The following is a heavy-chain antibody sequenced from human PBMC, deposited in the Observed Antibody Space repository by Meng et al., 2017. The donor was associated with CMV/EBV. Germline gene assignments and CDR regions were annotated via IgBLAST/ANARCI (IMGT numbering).Heavy chain of an antibody. J-gene: IGHJ5*02. CDR2: IITIFGTA. CDR1: FRRYA. CDR3: ARGGGTIFGVVTNSWCDP. D-gene: IGHD3-3*01. Sequence: FRRYAISCVGQAPGQGLECMGGIITIFGTAEYAQKYQGRVTITTDESTSTAYMELSSLRSKDTAVYYCARGGGTIFGVVTNSWCDPWGQGTLVTVSS. V-gene: IGHV1-69*05.